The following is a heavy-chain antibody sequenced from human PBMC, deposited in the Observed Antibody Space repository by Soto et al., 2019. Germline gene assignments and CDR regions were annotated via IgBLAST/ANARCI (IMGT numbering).Heavy chain of an antibody. D-gene: IGHD3-10*01. CDR2: MYSSGST. V-gene: IGHV4-31*03. Sequence: QVQLQESGPGLVKPSQTLSLTCTVSGVPISSGGYYWSWIRQHPGKGLEWIGYMYSSGSTYFNPSLKNRVTISLETSKNQISLKVSSVTAADTAVYFCARDLWFGELSGGYYYYGMDVCGQGTTVTVTS. CDR3: ARDLWFGELSGGYYYYGMDV. J-gene: IGHJ6*02. CDR1: GVPISSGGYY.